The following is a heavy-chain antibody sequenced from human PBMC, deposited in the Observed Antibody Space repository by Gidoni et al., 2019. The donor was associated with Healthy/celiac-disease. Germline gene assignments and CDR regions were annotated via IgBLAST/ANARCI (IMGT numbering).Heavy chain of an antibody. CDR2: ISYDGSNK. CDR3: AKDGGPGYSGYEGSYYYGMDV. Sequence: QVQLVESGGGVVQPGRSLRLSCAASGSTFSSYGMHWVRQAPGKGLEWVAVISYDGSNKYYADSVKGRFTISRDNSKNTLYLQMNSLRAEDTAVYYCAKDGGPGYSGYEGSYYYGMDVWGQGTTVTVSS. J-gene: IGHJ6*02. D-gene: IGHD5-12*01. V-gene: IGHV3-30*18. CDR1: GSTFSSYG.